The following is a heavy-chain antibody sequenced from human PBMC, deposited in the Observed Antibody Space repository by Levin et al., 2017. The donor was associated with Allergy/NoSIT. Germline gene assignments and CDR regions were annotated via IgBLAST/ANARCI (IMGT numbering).Heavy chain of an antibody. CDR3: ASEIPRGSPDNYVPL. CDR1: GFPVSSNY. D-gene: IGHD3-10*02. Sequence: LSLTCAVSGFPVSSNYMSWVRQAPGKGPEWVSVIYGGGSTYYADSVRGRFTISRDDSGNTLSLQMNRLRVEDTAVYYCASEIPRGSPDNYVPLWGRGTLVTVSS. V-gene: IGHV3-53*01. J-gene: IGHJ4*02. CDR2: IYGGGST.